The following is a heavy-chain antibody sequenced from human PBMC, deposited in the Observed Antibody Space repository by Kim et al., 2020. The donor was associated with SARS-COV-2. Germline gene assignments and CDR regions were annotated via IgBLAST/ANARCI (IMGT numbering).Heavy chain of an antibody. Sequence: SETLSLTCAVSGGSISSSNWWSWVRQPPGKGLEWIGEIYHSGSTNYNPSLKSRVTISVDKSKNQFSLKLSSVTAADTAVYYCAREKLSSSWHQEGNWFDPWGQGTLVTVSS. CDR3: AREKLSSSWHQEGNWFDP. J-gene: IGHJ5*02. V-gene: IGHV4-4*02. D-gene: IGHD6-13*01. CDR2: IYHSGST. CDR1: GGSISSSNW.